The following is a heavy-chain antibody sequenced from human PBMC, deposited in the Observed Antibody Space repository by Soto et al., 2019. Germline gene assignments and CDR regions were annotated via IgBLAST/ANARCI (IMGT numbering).Heavy chain of an antibody. V-gene: IGHV3-33*01. CDR1: GFTFSNYG. CDR2: IWYDGSND. J-gene: IGHJ4*02. D-gene: IGHD1-1*01. CDR3: ARDLSGTTTDGYFDY. Sequence: QVQLVESGGGVVQPGRSLRLSCAVSGFTFSNYGVHWVRQAPGKGLEWVAVIWYDGSNDYYADSVKGRFTISRDNAKNTLYLQMNSLRAEDTAIYYCARDLSGTTTDGYFDYWGQGTLVTVSS.